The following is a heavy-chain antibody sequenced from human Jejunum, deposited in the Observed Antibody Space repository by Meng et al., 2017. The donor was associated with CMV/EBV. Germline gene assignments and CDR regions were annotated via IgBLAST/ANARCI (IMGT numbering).Heavy chain of an antibody. CDR3: ARGVSVAGHWWFDP. D-gene: IGHD6-19*01. V-gene: IGHV4-61*02. CDR1: GCSFSSGHSY. Sequence: QVQLQESGPGLVKPSQTLSLPSTFSGCSFSSGHSYWTWIRQPAGKGLEWIGRIYTSGSTNYSPSLKSRVTMSVDTLKNQFSLNLSSVTAADTAVYYCARGVSVAGHWWFDPWGQGTLVTVSS. J-gene: IGHJ5*02. CDR2: IYTSGST.